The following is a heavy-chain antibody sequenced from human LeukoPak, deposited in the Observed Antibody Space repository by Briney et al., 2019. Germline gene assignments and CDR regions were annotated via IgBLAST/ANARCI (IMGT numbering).Heavy chain of an antibody. D-gene: IGHD3-16*02. CDR2: ILHNGDST. CDR3: ARLSSFAFDI. Sequence: LAGGSLRLSCAASGFTCSTYVMSWDRQAPGKGLEWLSLILHNGDSTYYADSVKGRFTISRDNSKNTLYLQMNSLRAEDTAVYYCARLSSFAFDIWGQGTMVTVSS. V-gene: IGHV3-23*01. J-gene: IGHJ3*02. CDR1: GFTCSTYV.